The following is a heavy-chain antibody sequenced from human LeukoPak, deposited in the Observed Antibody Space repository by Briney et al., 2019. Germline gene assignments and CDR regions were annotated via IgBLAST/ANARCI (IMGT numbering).Heavy chain of an antibody. CDR1: GGSISSGSYY. D-gene: IGHD1-26*01. J-gene: IGHJ6*03. V-gene: IGHV4-61*02. CDR3: ASMSGSYFGYYYYMDV. CDR2: IYTSGST. Sequence: NPSETLSLTCTVYGGSISSGSYYWSWIRQPAGKGLEWIGRIYTSGSTNYNPSLKSRVTISVDTSKNQFSLKLSSVTAADTAVYYCASMSGSYFGYYYYMDVWGKGTTVTLSS.